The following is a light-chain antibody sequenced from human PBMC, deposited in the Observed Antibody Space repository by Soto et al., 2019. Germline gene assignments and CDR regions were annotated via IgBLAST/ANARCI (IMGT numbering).Light chain of an antibody. CDR1: QSISVW. CDR2: KAS. V-gene: IGKV1-5*03. CDR3: QQYNSYPLT. J-gene: IGKJ4*01. Sequence: DIQMTQSPSTLSASVVDRVTLTCRASQSISVWLAWYQQKAGKAPNILIYKASRLESGVPSRFSGSGSETEFTLTISGLQPGDSATYYCQQYNSYPLTFGGGTKVDIK.